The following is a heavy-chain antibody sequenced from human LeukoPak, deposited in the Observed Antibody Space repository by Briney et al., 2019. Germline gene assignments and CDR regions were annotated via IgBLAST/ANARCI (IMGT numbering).Heavy chain of an antibody. Sequence: GGSLRLSCAASGFTFSSYWVHWVRQAPGKGLVWVSRINSDGSSTSYADSVKGRFTISRDNAKNTLYLQMNSLRAEDTAVYYCARDRGDFWSGSHYYYYYGMDVWGQGTTVTVSS. J-gene: IGHJ6*02. CDR2: INSDGSST. D-gene: IGHD3-3*01. CDR1: GFTFSSYW. V-gene: IGHV3-74*01. CDR3: ARDRGDFWSGSHYYYYYGMDV.